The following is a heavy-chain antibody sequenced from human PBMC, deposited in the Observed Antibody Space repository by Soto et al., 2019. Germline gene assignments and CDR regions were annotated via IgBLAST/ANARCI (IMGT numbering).Heavy chain of an antibody. J-gene: IGHJ6*02. D-gene: IGHD2-2*01. CDR2: IYYSGST. Sequence: QLQLQESGPGLVKPSETLSLTCTVSGGSISSSSYYWGWIRQPPGKGLEWIGSIYYSGSTYYNPSLKSRVTISLDTSKNQFSLKLSSVTAADTAVYYCARLSNYYYYGMDVWGQGTTVTVSS. CDR3: ARLSNYYYYGMDV. V-gene: IGHV4-39*01. CDR1: GGSISSSSYY.